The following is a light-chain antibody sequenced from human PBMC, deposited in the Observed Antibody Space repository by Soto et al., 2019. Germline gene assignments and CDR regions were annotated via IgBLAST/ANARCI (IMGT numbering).Light chain of an antibody. CDR3: QQANSFPLS. J-gene: IGKJ4*01. Sequence: IEMTQYPGTLSVSPGERATLYCRASQSVSSNLAWYQQKPGQAPRLLIYGASTRATGIPARFSASGSGTEFTLTISSLQPEDFATYYCQQANSFPLSFGGGTKWIS. CDR1: QSVSSN. CDR2: GAS. V-gene: IGKV3-15*01.